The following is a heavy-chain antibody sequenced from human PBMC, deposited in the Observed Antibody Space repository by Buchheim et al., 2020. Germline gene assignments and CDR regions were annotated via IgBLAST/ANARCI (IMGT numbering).Heavy chain of an antibody. D-gene: IGHD6-19*01. J-gene: IGHJ4*02. CDR3: ARHRVAVARWYFDY. Sequence: QLQLQESGPGLVKPSETLSLTCTVSGGSISSSSYYWGWIRQPPGKGLEWIGSIYYSGSTYDNQSLKSRVTISVDTSKNQFSLKLSSVTAADTAVYYCARHRVAVARWYFDYWGQGTL. CDR1: GGSISSSSYY. CDR2: IYYSGST. V-gene: IGHV4-39*01.